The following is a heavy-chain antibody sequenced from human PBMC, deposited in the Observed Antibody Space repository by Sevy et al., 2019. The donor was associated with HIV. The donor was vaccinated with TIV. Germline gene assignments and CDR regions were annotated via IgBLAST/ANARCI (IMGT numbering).Heavy chain of an antibody. CDR2: VDPNSGGT. CDR3: ARSVYGSGTYLNDY. J-gene: IGHJ4*02. V-gene: IGHV1-2*02. Sequence: ASVKVSCKASGYTFTGYYVHWVRQAPGQGLEWMRWVDPNSGGTNYGQKFQGRVTMTSDTSISTAYMELSGLRSDDTAVYYCARSVYGSGTYLNDYWGRGTLVTVSS. CDR1: GYTFTGYY. D-gene: IGHD3-10*01.